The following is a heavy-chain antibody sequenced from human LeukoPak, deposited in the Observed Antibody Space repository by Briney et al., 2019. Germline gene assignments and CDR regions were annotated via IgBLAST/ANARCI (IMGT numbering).Heavy chain of an antibody. CDR1: GFIFRNSS. D-gene: IGHD5-24*01. CDR3: ARDHSDGRYYNWFDP. Sequence: GGSLRLSCVASGFIFRNSSMNWVRQAPGKGLEWVSSISSSSSYIHYADSVKGRFVISRDNDKNSVYLQMNSLRAEDTAVYYCARDHSDGRYYNWFDPWGQGTLVTVSS. CDR2: ISSSSSYI. J-gene: IGHJ5*02. V-gene: IGHV3-21*06.